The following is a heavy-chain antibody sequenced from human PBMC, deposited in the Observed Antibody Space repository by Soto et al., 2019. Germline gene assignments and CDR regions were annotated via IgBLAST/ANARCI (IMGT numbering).Heavy chain of an antibody. CDR3: ARLAYCGGDCYFDY. Sequence: SETLSLTCAVYGGSGGSFSGYYWSWIRQPPGKGLEWIGEINHSGSTNYNPSLKSRVTISVDTSKNQFSLKLSSVTAADTAVYYCARLAYCGGDCYFDYWGQGTLVTVSS. V-gene: IGHV4-34*01. D-gene: IGHD2-21*02. CDR2: INHSGST. CDR1: GGSGGSFSGYY. J-gene: IGHJ4*02.